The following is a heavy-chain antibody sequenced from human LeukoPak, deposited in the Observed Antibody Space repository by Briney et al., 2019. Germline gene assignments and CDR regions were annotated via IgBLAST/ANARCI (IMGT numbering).Heavy chain of an antibody. CDR1: GGSISGYY. D-gene: IGHD1-26*01. V-gene: IGHV4-59*01. CDR2: IYYSGST. CDR3: ARGIDSWAPGYYMDV. J-gene: IGHJ6*03. Sequence: SETLSLTCTVSGGSISGYYWSWIRQPPGKGLEWIGYIYYSGSTNYNPSLKSRVTISVDTSKNQFSLKLSSVTAADTAVYYCARGIDSWAPGYYMDVWGKGTTVTVSS.